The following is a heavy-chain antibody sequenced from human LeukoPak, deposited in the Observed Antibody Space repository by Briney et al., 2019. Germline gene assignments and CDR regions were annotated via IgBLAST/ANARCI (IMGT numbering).Heavy chain of an antibody. CDR3: ASEDGYSSSWYYFDY. CDR2: IIPIFGTA. CDR1: GGTFTSYA. D-gene: IGHD6-13*01. V-gene: IGHV1-69*06. Sequence: SVKVSCKASGGTFTSYAISWVRQAPGQGIEWMGGIIPIFGTANYAQKFQVRVTITADKSTSTAYMELSSLRSEDTAVYYCASEDGYSSSWYYFDYWGQGTLVTVSS. J-gene: IGHJ4*02.